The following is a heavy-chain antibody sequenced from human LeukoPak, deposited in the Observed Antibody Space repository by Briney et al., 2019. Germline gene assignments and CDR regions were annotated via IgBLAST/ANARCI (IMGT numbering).Heavy chain of an antibody. CDR1: GFTFGDYS. V-gene: IGHV3-49*04. CDR3: SRVFSSTFYYMDV. CDR2: IRTKTYRAST. Sequence: GGSLRLSCSASGFTFGDYSMTWVRQAPGKGPEWVGFIRTKTYRASTEYAASVKGRFTISRDDSKRIAYLQMNSLKTEDTAVYYCSRVFSSTFYYMDVWGKGTTVTVSS. D-gene: IGHD2-2*01. J-gene: IGHJ6*03.